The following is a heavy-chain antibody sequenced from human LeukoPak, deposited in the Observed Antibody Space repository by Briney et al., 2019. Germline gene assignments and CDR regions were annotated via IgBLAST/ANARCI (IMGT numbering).Heavy chain of an antibody. CDR2: IYYTGST. D-gene: IGHD1-26*01. Sequence: SETLSLICTVSGGSISTYYWSWIRQPPGKGLEWIGYIYYTGSTNYNPSLKTRVTISVDTSKNQFSLKLSSVTAADTAVYYCARDASYGAFDIWGQGTMVTVSS. CDR1: GGSISTYY. J-gene: IGHJ3*02. V-gene: IGHV4-59*01. CDR3: ARDASYGAFDI.